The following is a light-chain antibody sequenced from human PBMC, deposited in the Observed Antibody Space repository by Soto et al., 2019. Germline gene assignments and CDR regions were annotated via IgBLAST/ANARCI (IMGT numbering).Light chain of an antibody. CDR3: CSYTPSSTLV. J-gene: IGLJ1*01. CDR1: ISDVGGYNY. CDR2: EVT. Sequence: QSALPQPASVSASPGQSVTISCAGTISDVGGYNYVSWYQQRPGRAPTLMIYEVTYRPSGVSNRFSGSKSGNTHSLTISGLQGEDDADYYCCSYTPSSTLVFGTGTKVTAL. V-gene: IGLV2-14*01.